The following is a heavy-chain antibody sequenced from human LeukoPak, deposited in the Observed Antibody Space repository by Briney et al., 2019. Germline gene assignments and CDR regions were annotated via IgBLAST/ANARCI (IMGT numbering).Heavy chain of an antibody. CDR3: ARDPSYCSSTSCPMDV. D-gene: IGHD2-2*01. V-gene: IGHV4-31*03. Sequence: PSETLSLTCTVSGGSISSGGYYWSWIRQHPGKGLEWIGYIYYSGSTYYNPSLKSRVTISVDTSKNQFSLKLSSVTAADTAVYYCARDPSYCSSTSCPMDVWGQGTTVTVSS. J-gene: IGHJ6*02. CDR2: IYYSGST. CDR1: GGSISSGGYY.